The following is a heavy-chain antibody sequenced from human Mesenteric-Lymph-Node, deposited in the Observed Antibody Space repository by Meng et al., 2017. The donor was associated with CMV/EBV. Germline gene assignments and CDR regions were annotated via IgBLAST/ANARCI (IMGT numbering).Heavy chain of an antibody. J-gene: IGHJ4*02. CDR1: GGSVSSDNYY. CDR2: VYYSGST. Sequence: TVSGGSVSSDNYYWTWIRQPTGKGPEWIGYVYYSGSTHYNPSLESRVTISVDTSKNQFSLKLTSVTAADTAVYYCARDVRSTRYFDYWGPGTLVTV. V-gene: IGHV4-61*01. CDR3: ARDVRSTRYFDY. D-gene: IGHD2-2*01.